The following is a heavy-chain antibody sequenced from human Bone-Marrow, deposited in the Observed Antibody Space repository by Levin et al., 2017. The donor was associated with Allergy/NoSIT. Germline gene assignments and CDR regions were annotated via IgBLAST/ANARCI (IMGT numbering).Heavy chain of an antibody. J-gene: IGHJ4*02. CDR1: GYTFTSSH. V-gene: IGHV1-8*01. D-gene: IGHD2/OR15-2a*01. Sequence: GASVKVSCKASGYTFTSSHVHWVRQSPGQGLEWMGWMNPNNGNAGYAQKFQGRVTMTRDTSKSTAYMELNSLRSEDTAVYYCARVEFAADYWGQGTLVTVSS. CDR2: MNPNNGNA. CDR3: ARVEFAADY.